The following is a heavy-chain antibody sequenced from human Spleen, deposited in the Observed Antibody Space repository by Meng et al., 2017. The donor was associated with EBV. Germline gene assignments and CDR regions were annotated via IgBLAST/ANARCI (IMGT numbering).Heavy chain of an antibody. D-gene: IGHD5-12*01. V-gene: IGHV2-5*02. Sequence: QISLQDSCPALVNPPQTLTPTSPLSGFSPSTTAVHVGWIRQPPGEALEWLALIYWDNDERYSPSLKSRLTITKDTSKNQVVLTMTNMGPADTATYYCAHRLREDTGYDSGFDNWGQGTLVTVSS. CDR2: IYWDNDE. J-gene: IGHJ4*02. CDR3: AHRLREDTGYDSGFDN. CDR1: GFSPSTTAVH.